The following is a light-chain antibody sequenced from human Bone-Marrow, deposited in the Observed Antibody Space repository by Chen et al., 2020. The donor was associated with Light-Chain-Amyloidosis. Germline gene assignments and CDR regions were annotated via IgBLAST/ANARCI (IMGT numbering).Light chain of an antibody. CDR1: SSDVGGDNH. J-gene: IGLJ1*01. CDR2: EVT. V-gene: IGLV2-14*01. CDR3: SSYTITNTLV. Sequence: QSALTQPASVSGSPGQSIPISCTGTSSDVGGDNHFSWYQQHPDKAPKLMIYEVTNRPSWVPDRFSGSKSDNTASLTISELQTEDEADYFCSSYTITNTLVFGSGTRVTVL.